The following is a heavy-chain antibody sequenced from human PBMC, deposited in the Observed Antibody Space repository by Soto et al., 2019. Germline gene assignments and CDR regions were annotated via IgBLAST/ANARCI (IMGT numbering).Heavy chain of an antibody. CDR3: AREGGESSDGLYYFDS. Sequence: ASETLSLTCTVSGGSTSSDNYWSWIRQPPGKGLGWIGHIYYSGNTDYNPSLKSRLAISIDTSKNQFSLKLSSVTAADTAVYFCAREGGESSDGLYYFDSWGQGSLVTVSS. CDR2: IYYSGNT. D-gene: IGHD3-16*01. J-gene: IGHJ4*02. CDR1: GGSTSSDNY. V-gene: IGHV4-30-4*01.